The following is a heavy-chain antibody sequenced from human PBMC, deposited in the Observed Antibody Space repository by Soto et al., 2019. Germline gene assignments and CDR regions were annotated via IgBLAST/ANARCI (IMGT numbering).Heavy chain of an antibody. CDR3: ARDRVINSYSSPHNWFDP. D-gene: IGHD6-13*01. J-gene: IGHJ5*02. CDR2: IYYSGST. Sequence: SETLSLTCTVSGGSISSGGYYWSWIRQHPGKGLEWIGYIYYSGSTYYNPSLKSRVTISVDTSKNQFSLKLSSVTAADTAVYYCARDRVINSYSSPHNWFDPWGQGTLVTVSS. CDR1: GGSISSGGYY. V-gene: IGHV4-31*03.